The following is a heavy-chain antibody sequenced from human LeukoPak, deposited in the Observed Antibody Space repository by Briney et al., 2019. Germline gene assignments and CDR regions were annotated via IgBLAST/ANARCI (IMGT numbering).Heavy chain of an antibody. J-gene: IGHJ5*02. CDR1: GFTFSSYA. CDR3: ARADCSSTSCYGYYDFWSGPSDWFDP. Sequence: GGSLRLSCAASGFTFSSYAMHWVRQAPGKGLEWVAVISYDGSNKYYADSVRGRFTISRDNSKNTLYLQMNSLRAEDTAVYYCARADCSSTSCYGYYDFWSGPSDWFDPWGQGTLVTVSS. CDR2: ISYDGSNK. V-gene: IGHV3-30*04. D-gene: IGHD2-2*01.